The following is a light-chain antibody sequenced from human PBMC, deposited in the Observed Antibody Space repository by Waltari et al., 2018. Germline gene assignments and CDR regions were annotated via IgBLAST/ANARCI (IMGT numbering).Light chain of an antibody. V-gene: IGLV2-23*02. CDR2: EVT. CDR1: SSDVGSYDL. J-gene: IGLJ2*01. CDR3: CSYAGSGTLV. Sequence: QSALTQPASVSGSPGQSITITCTGTSSDVGSYDLVSWYQQHPVKAPKLMIYEVTKGPSGVSNRFSGAKSGNTASLTIVGLQAEDEADYYGCSYAGSGTLVFGGGTKVTVL.